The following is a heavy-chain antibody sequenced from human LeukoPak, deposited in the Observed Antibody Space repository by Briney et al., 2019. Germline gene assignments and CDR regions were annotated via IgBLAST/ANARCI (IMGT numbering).Heavy chain of an antibody. CDR3: ARHFGGSLASYFDY. D-gene: IGHD2-15*01. CDR2: IYTSGST. CDR1: GGSISSGSYY. J-gene: IGHJ4*02. Sequence: PSETLSLTCTVSGGSISSGSYYWSWIRQPAGKGLEWIGRIYTSGSTNYNPSLKSRVTISVDTSKNQFSLKLSSVTAADTAVYYCARHFGGSLASYFDYWGQGTLVTVSS. V-gene: IGHV4-61*02.